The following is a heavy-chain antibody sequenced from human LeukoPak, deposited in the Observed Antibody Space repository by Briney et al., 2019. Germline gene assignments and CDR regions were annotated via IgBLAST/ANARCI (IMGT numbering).Heavy chain of an antibody. Sequence: SETLSLTCTVSGDSISSFYWGWIRQPPGKGLEWIGQIFYSGSTKYNPSLESRLTIPIDTSKNQFFLQLSSVTAADTAVYYCARAPGARPFDYWGQGTLVTVSS. J-gene: IGHJ4*02. CDR1: GDSISSFY. D-gene: IGHD6-6*01. CDR2: IFYSGST. CDR3: ARAPGARPFDY. V-gene: IGHV4-59*01.